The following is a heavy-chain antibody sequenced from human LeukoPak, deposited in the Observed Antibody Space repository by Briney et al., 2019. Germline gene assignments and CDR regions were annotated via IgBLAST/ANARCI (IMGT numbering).Heavy chain of an antibody. V-gene: IGHV3-74*01. CDR1: GFTFSSYV. D-gene: IGHD3-10*01. Sequence: GWSLRLSCAASGFTFSSYVMHWVRHAPGEGLVWVSRIKSDGSSTIYADSVKGRFTMSRDNAKNTLYLQMNSLRAEDTAMYYCAIRGSPMVRNYWGQGTLVTVSS. J-gene: IGHJ4*02. CDR2: IKSDGSST. CDR3: AIRGSPMVRNY.